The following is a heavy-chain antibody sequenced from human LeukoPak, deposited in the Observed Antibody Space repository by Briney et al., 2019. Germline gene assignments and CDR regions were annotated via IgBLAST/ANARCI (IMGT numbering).Heavy chain of an antibody. CDR3: ARRAVHTLYYYYYYMDV. Sequence: ASVKVSCKASGYTFTGYYMHWVRQAPGQGLEWMGWMNPNSGNTGYAQKFQGRVTMTRNTSISTAYMELSSLRSEDTAVYYCARRAVHTLYYYYYYMDVWGKGTTVTVSS. CDR1: GYTFTGYY. CDR2: MNPNSGNT. J-gene: IGHJ6*03. D-gene: IGHD6-19*01. V-gene: IGHV1-8*02.